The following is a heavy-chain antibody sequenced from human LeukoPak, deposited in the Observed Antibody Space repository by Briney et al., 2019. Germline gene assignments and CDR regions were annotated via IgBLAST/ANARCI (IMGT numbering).Heavy chain of an antibody. J-gene: IGHJ4*02. V-gene: IGHV1-3*01. CDR2: INAGNGNT. Sequence: ASVKVSCTASGYTFTSYAMHWVRQAPGQRLEWMGWINAGNGNTKYSQKFQGRVTITRDTSASTAYMELSSLRSEDPAVYYCARGEAAAGTSSFDYWGQGTLVTVSS. D-gene: IGHD6-13*01. CDR1: GYTFTSYA. CDR3: ARGEAAAGTSSFDY.